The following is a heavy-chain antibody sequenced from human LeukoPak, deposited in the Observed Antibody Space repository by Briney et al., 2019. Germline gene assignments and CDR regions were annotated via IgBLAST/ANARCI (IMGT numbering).Heavy chain of an antibody. CDR3: ARPRGQYCSGGSCYSVWFDP. Sequence: PSETLSLTRTVSGGSISSSSYYWGWIRQPPGKGLEWIGSIYYSGSTYYNPSLKSRVTISVDTSKNQFSLKLSSVTAADTAVYYCARPRGQYCSGGSCYSVWFDPWGQGTLVTVSS. D-gene: IGHD2-15*01. CDR1: GGSISSSSYY. CDR2: IYYSGST. V-gene: IGHV4-39*01. J-gene: IGHJ5*02.